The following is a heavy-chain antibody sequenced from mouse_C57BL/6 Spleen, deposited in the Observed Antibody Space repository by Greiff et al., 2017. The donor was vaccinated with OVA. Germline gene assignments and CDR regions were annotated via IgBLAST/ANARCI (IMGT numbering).Heavy chain of an antibody. Sequence: VHVKQSGAELVRPGASVKLSCTASGFNIKDDYMHWVKQRPEQGLEWIGWIDPENGDTEYASKFQGKATITADTSSNTAYLQLSSLTSEDTAVYYCTPYYYGSPYAMDYWGQGTSVTVSS. CDR1: GFNIKDDY. CDR3: TPYYYGSPYAMDY. CDR2: IDPENGDT. D-gene: IGHD1-1*01. J-gene: IGHJ4*01. V-gene: IGHV14-4*01.